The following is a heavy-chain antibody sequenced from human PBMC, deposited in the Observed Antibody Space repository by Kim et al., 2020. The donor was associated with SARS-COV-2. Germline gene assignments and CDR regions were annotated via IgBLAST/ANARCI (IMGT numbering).Heavy chain of an antibody. CDR3: AKDSNGDYFFDY. Sequence: GGSLRLSCAASGFTFSSYGMHWVRQAPGKGLEWVAVISYDGSNKYYADSVKGRFTISRDNSKNTLYLQMNSLRAEDTAVYYCAKDSNGDYFFDYWGQGT. J-gene: IGHJ4*02. D-gene: IGHD4-17*01. CDR2: ISYDGSNK. V-gene: IGHV3-30*18. CDR1: GFTFSSYG.